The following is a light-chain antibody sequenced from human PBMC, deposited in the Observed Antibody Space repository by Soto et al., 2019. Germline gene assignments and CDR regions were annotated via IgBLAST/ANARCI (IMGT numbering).Light chain of an antibody. CDR1: QSISSW. J-gene: IGKJ4*01. Sequence: DIQMTQSPSTLSASVGDRVTITCRASQSISSWLAWYQQKPGKAPKLLMYKASNLESGVPSRFSGSGSGTGFPLPINRLPPYDFSTYHRQQYNDYPLTFGGGTKVEIK. V-gene: IGKV1-5*03. CDR3: QQYNDYPLT. CDR2: KAS.